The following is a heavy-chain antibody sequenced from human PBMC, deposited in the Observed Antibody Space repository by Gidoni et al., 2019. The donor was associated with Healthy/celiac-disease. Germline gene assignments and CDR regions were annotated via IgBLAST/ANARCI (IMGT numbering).Heavy chain of an antibody. CDR3: ARTIGSSEYFDL. CDR2: INHSGST. Sequence: QVQLQQWGAGLLKPSETLSLTCAVYGGSFSGYYWSWIRQPPGKGLEWIGEINHSGSTNYNPSLKSRVTISVDTSKNQFSLKLSAVTAADTAVYYCARTIGSSEYFDLWGRGTLVTVSS. V-gene: IGHV4-34*01. J-gene: IGHJ2*01. D-gene: IGHD6-6*01. CDR1: GGSFSGYY.